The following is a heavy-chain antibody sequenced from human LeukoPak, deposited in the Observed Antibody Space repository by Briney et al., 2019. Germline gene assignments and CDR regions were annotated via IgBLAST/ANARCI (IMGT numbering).Heavy chain of an antibody. D-gene: IGHD3-10*01. CDR2: INSDGSST. CDR3: STGSGHAFDT. V-gene: IGHV3-74*01. Sequence: GGSLRLSCAASGFTFSSYWMHWVRQVPGKGLVWVSRINSDGSSTSYADSVKGRFTISRDNAKNTLYVQMTSLRAEDTAVYYCSTGSGHAFDTWGRGTMVTVSS. CDR1: GFTFSSYW. J-gene: IGHJ3*02.